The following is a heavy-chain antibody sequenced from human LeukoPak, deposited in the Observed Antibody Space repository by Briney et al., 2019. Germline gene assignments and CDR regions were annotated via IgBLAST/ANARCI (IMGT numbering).Heavy chain of an antibody. CDR3: AKFGGSYYFDY. CDR1: GFTFSSYA. CDR2: ISGSGGST. D-gene: IGHD1-26*01. Sequence: GGSLRLSCAASGFTFSSYAMSWVRQAPGKGLEWVSAISGSGGSTYYADSVKGRFTISRDNSKNTLYLQMHSLRAEATAVYYCAKFGGSYYFDYWGQGTLVTVSS. J-gene: IGHJ4*02. V-gene: IGHV3-23*01.